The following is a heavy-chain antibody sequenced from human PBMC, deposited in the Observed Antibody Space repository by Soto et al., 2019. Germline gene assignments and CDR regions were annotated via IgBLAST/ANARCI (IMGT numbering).Heavy chain of an antibody. J-gene: IGHJ6*02. V-gene: IGHV4-39*07. CDR1: GGSISSSSYY. Sequence: NPSETLSLTCTVSGGSISSSSYYWGWIRQPPGKGLEWIGSIYYSGSTYYNPSLKSRVTISVDTSKNQFSLKLSSVTAADTAVYNCARDQATMVRGLYYYGMDVWGQGTTVTVSS. CDR2: IYYSGST. CDR3: ARDQATMVRGLYYYGMDV. D-gene: IGHD3-10*01.